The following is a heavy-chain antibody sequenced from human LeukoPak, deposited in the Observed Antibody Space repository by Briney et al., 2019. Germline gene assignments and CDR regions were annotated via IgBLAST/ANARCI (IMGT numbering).Heavy chain of an antibody. CDR2: ISAYNGNT. CDR1: GYTFTSYG. CDR3: ARDYSSSWYPYYGMDV. D-gene: IGHD6-13*01. J-gene: IGHJ6*02. Sequence: ASVKVSCKASGYTFTSYGISWVRQAPGQGLEWMEWISAYNGNTNYAQKLQGRVTMTTDTSTSTAYMELRSLRSDDTAVYYCARDYSSSWYPYYGMDVWGQGTTVTVSS. V-gene: IGHV1-18*01.